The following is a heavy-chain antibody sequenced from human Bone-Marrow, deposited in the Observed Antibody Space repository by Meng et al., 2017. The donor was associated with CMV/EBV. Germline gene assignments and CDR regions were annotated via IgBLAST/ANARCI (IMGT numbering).Heavy chain of an antibody. CDR1: GGTFSSYG. CDR3: ARGVAARPRFDY. J-gene: IGHJ4*02. Sequence: SVKVSCKASGGTFSSYGMSWVRQAPGQGLEWMGGIIPIFGTANYAQKFQGRVTITADKSTSTAYMERSSLRSEDTAVYYCARGVAARPRFDYWGQGTLVTVSS. D-gene: IGHD6-6*01. CDR2: IIPIFGTA. V-gene: IGHV1-69*06.